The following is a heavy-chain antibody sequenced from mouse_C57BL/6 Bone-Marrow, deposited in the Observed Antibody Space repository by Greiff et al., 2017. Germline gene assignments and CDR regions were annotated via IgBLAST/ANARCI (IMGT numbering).Heavy chain of an antibody. Sequence: EVQLVESGGDLVKPGGSLKLSCAASGFTFSSYGMSWVRQTPDKRLEWVATISSGGSYTYYPDSVKGRFTISRDNAKNTLYLQMSSLKSEDTAMYYCARESNLHYYGSSFFAYWGKGTLITVSA. CDR2: ISSGGSYT. V-gene: IGHV5-6*01. D-gene: IGHD1-1*01. J-gene: IGHJ3*01. CDR3: ARESNLHYYGSSFFAY. CDR1: GFTFSSYG.